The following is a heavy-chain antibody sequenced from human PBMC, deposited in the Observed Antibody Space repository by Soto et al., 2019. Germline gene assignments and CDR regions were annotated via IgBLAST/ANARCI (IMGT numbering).Heavy chain of an antibody. CDR2: IYYSGST. Sequence: QVQLQESGPGLVKPSQTLSLTCTVSGGSISTGGYYWTWIRQHPGKGLEWIGYIYYSGSTYYNPYLKSRVTISVDTSKNQFSLKLSSVTAADTAVYYCARGLSVTLFDNWGQGTVVTVSS. J-gene: IGHJ4*02. CDR3: ARGLSVTLFDN. D-gene: IGHD4-17*01. V-gene: IGHV4-31*03. CDR1: GGSISTGGYY.